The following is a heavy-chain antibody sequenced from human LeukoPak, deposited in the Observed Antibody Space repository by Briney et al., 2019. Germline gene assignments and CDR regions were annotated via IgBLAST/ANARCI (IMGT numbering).Heavy chain of an antibody. D-gene: IGHD5-18*01. CDR2: ISSGGSTI. CDR1: GFTFSRNG. Sequence: GGSLRLSCAASGFTFSRNGMHWVRQAPGEGLQWVSYISSGGSTIYYADSVKGRFTISRDNAKNSLYLQMNSLRAEDTAVYYCARAGYSFDSPNYFDYWGQGTLVTVPS. V-gene: IGHV3-48*03. J-gene: IGHJ4*02. CDR3: ARAGYSFDSPNYFDY.